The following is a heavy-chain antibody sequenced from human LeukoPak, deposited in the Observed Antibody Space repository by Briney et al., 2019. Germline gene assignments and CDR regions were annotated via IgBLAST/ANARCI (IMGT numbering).Heavy chain of an antibody. D-gene: IGHD4-17*01. Sequence: SETLSLTCTVSGGSINSSTYYWGWIRQPPGKGLEWIGNVYYSGSTYYNPSLKSRVTISVDTSKKQFSLNLTSVTAADTAVYYCARGEDGTGDYRPTYFDSWGQGTLVTVSS. CDR1: GGSINSSTYY. V-gene: IGHV4-39*07. J-gene: IGHJ4*02. CDR2: VYYSGST. CDR3: ARGEDGTGDYRPTYFDS.